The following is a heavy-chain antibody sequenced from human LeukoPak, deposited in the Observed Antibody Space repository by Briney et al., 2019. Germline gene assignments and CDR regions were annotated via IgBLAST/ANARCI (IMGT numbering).Heavy chain of an antibody. V-gene: IGHV4-38-2*02. CDR3: ARERYNWNPYYYYYMDV. CDR1: GYSISSGYY. D-gene: IGHD1-1*01. CDR2: IYHSGTT. Sequence: SETLSLTCTVSGYSISSGYYWGWIRQPPGKGLEWIGYIYHSGTTYYNPSLKSRVTISVDTPKNQFSLRLTSVTAADTAVYYCARERYNWNPYYYYYMDVWGKGTTVTVSS. J-gene: IGHJ6*03.